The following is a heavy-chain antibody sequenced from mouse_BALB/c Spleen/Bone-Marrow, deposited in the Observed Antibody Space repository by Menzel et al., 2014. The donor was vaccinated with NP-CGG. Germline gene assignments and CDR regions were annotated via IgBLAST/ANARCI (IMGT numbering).Heavy chain of an antibody. CDR3: ARHDYDGYYLAY. CDR1: GFSLTTYG. CDR2: IWSDGST. J-gene: IGHJ3*01. Sequence: VQRVESGPGLVAPSQSLSITCTISGFSLTTYGVHWVRQPPGKGLEWLVVIWSDGSTTYNSALKSRLSISKDNSKSQVFLKLNRLQTDDTAMYHCARHDYDGYYLAYWGQGTLVTVSA. V-gene: IGHV2-6-1*01. D-gene: IGHD2-3*01.